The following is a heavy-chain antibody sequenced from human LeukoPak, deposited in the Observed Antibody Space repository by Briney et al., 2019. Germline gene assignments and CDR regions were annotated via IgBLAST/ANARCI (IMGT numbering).Heavy chain of an antibody. Sequence: ASVKVSCKTSGYTFSTYDINWVRQAPGQGLEWMGWISAYNGNTNYAQKLQGRVTMTTDTSTSTAYMELRSLRSDDTAVYYCARDDGAAAGSYFDYWGQGTLVTVSS. CDR3: ARDDGAAAGSYFDY. V-gene: IGHV1-18*01. D-gene: IGHD6-13*01. J-gene: IGHJ4*02. CDR2: ISAYNGNT. CDR1: GYTFSTYD.